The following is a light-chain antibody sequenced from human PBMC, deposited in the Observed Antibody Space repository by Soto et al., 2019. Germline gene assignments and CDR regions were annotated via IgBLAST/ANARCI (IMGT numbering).Light chain of an antibody. CDR1: SGDVGGYNY. CDR3: SSYTSSSTLV. CDR2: EVS. Sequence: SALTQPASVSGSPGQSITISCTGTSGDVGGYNYVSWYQHHPGKAPKLMIYEVSNRPSGVSNRFSGSKSGNTASLTISGLQAEDEADYYCSSYTSSSTLVFGTGTKLTVL. V-gene: IGLV2-14*01. J-gene: IGLJ1*01.